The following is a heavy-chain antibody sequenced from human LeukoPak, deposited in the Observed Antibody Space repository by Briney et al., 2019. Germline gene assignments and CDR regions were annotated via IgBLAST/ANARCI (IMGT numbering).Heavy chain of an antibody. D-gene: IGHD6-13*01. V-gene: IGHV3-30*04. CDR1: GFTFSTYA. Sequence: PGGSLRLSCAASGFTFSTYAMHWVRQAPGKGLEWVTVISYDGNNEYYADSVRGRFTISRDNSKNTLYLQMNSLRAEDTAVYYCARAAYSSSWYEWNWYFDLWGRGTLVTVSS. J-gene: IGHJ2*01. CDR2: ISYDGNNE. CDR3: ARAAYSSSWYEWNWYFDL.